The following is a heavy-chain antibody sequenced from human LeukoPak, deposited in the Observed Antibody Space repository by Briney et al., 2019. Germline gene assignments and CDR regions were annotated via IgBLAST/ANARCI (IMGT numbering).Heavy chain of an antibody. V-gene: IGHV1-69*04. CDR2: IIPILGIA. CDR3: AREGPGATRPFDY. J-gene: IGHJ4*02. CDR1: GGTFSSYA. Sequence: ASVKVSCKASGGTFSSYAISWVRQAPGQGLEWMGRIIPILGIANYAQKFQGRVTITADKSTSTAYMELSSLRSEDTAVYYCAREGPGATRPFDYWGQGTLVTVSS. D-gene: IGHD1-26*01.